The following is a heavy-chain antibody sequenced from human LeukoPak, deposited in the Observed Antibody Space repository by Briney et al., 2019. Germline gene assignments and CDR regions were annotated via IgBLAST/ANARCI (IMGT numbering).Heavy chain of an antibody. D-gene: IGHD1-26*01. CDR2: ISSSSSYI. CDR1: GFTFSSYS. CDR3: ARLVGATNYYYYGMDV. Sequence: PGGSLRLSCAASGFTFSSYSMNWVRQAPGKGLEWVSSISSSSSYIYYADSVKGRFTISRDNAKNSLYLQMNSLRAEDTAVYYCARLVGATNYYYYGMDVWGQGTTVTVSS. V-gene: IGHV3-21*01. J-gene: IGHJ6*02.